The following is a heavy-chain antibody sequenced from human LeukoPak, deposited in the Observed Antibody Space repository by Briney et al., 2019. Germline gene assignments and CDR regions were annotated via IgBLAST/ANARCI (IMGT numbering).Heavy chain of an antibody. Sequence: SETLSLTCTVSGGSISSYYWSWIRQPPGKGLEWIGYIYYSGSINYNPSLKSRVTISVDTSKNQFSLKLSSVTAADTAVYYCARGVVVVTAIVPDAFDIWGQGTMVTVSS. CDR1: GGSISSYY. V-gene: IGHV4-59*01. CDR3: ARGVVVVTAIVPDAFDI. J-gene: IGHJ3*02. D-gene: IGHD2-21*02. CDR2: IYYSGSI.